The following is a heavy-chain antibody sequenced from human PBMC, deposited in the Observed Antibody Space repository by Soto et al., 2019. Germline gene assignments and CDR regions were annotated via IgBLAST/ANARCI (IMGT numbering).Heavy chain of an antibody. J-gene: IGHJ4*02. CDR3: TTDQGGSQRSEPDY. V-gene: IGHV3-15*01. D-gene: IGHD3-16*01. Sequence: GGSLRLSCVASGFTFSNAWMSWVRQAPGKGLEWVGSIKSKTEGGTTDYAAPVKGISTISTDDSKRTLYLQMNGLKTEDTVLYYCTTDQGGSQRSEPDYWGQGTLVTVSS. CDR2: IKSKTEGGTT. CDR1: GFTFSNAW.